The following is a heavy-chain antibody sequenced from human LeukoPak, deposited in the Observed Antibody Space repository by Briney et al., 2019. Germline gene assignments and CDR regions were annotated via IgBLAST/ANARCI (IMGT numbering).Heavy chain of an antibody. V-gene: IGHV4-39*01. CDR1: GGSISSNSYY. J-gene: IGHJ4*02. D-gene: IGHD3-22*01. Sequence: SETLSLTCTVSGGSISSNSYYWGWIRQPPGQGLEWIGCIYYSGSTYYNPSLKSRVTISVDTSKNQFSLTLSSVTAADTAVYYCARHFYDSSGYYYSDEGVYYFDYWGQGTLVTVSS. CDR3: ARHFYDSSGYYYSDEGVYYFDY. CDR2: IYYSGST.